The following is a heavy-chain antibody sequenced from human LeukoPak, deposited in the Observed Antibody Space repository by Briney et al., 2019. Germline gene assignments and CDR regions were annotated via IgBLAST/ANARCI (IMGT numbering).Heavy chain of an antibody. V-gene: IGHV3-23*01. Sequence: SGGSLRLSCAASGFTFSDHYMSWIRQAPGKGLEWVSAITGSGGNTYYADSVKGRFTISRDNSKNTLYLQMNSLRAEDTAVYYCAKDRRAGSYDYWGQGTLVTVSS. D-gene: IGHD3-10*01. CDR3: AKDRRAGSYDY. J-gene: IGHJ4*02. CDR1: GFTFSDHY. CDR2: ITGSGGNT.